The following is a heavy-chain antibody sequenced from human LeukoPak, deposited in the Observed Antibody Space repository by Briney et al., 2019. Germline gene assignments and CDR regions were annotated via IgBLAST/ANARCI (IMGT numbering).Heavy chain of an antibody. D-gene: IGHD2/OR15-2a*01. CDR3: ARRGGDSTRHQADFDY. CDR2: ISSTSSDI. V-gene: IGHV3-21*01. Sequence: GGSLRLSCAASGFTFNIYTINWVRQAPGKGLEWVSSISSTSSDIHYTDSVKGRFTIFRDNTKNSLYLQMDSLRAEDTAVYYCARRGGDSTRHQADFDYWGQGTLVTASS. J-gene: IGHJ4*02. CDR1: GFTFNIYT.